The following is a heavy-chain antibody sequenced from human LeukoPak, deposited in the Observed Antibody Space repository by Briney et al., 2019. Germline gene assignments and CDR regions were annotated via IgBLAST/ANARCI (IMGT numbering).Heavy chain of an antibody. CDR3: ARVTTGGYYNY. V-gene: IGHV4-61*02. CDR1: GGSISSGSYY. CDR2: IYTSGST. D-gene: IGHD3-22*01. J-gene: IGHJ4*02. Sequence: SETLSLTCTVSGGSISSGSYYWCWIRQPAGKGLEWIGRIYTSGSTNYNPSLKSRVTISLDTSENHFSLKLSSVTAADTAVYYCARVTTGGYYNYWGQGTLVTVSS.